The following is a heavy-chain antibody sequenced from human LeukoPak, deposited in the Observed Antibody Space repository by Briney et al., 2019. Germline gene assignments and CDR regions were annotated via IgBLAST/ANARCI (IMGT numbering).Heavy chain of an antibody. CDR3: ARCPPSYYYGMDV. J-gene: IGHJ6*04. Sequence: ASVKVSFKASGYTFTSYAMHWVRQAPGQRLEWMGWIDAGNGNTKYSQKFQGRVTITRDTSASTAYMELSSLRSEDTAVYYCARCPPSYYYGMDVWGKGTTVTVSS. V-gene: IGHV1-3*01. CDR2: IDAGNGNT. CDR1: GYTFTSYA.